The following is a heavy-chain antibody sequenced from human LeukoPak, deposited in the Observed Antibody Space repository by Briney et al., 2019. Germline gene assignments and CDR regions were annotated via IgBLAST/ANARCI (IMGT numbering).Heavy chain of an antibody. D-gene: IGHD3-16*02. CDR3: ARHRRTRKYYDYVWGSYRYTGLDY. Sequence: SETLSLTCTVSSYSISSGYYWGWIRQPPGKGLEWIGSIYHSGSTNYNPSLKSRVTISVDTSKNQFSLKLSSVTAADTAVYYCARHRRTRKYYDYVWGSYRYTGLDYWGQGTLVTVSS. V-gene: IGHV4-38-2*02. J-gene: IGHJ4*02. CDR2: IYHSGST. CDR1: SYSISSGYY.